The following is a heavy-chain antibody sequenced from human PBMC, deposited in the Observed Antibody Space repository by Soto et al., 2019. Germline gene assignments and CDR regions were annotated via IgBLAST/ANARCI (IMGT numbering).Heavy chain of an antibody. D-gene: IGHD6-19*01. J-gene: IGHJ6*02. CDR3: ARGPQWLTTGGYYYYYGMDV. V-gene: IGHV4-39*01. CDR1: FLSISSTSYY. Sequence: SDTLSLTCTVSFLSISSTSYYWGWIREPPGKGLEWIGSIYYSGSTYYNPSLKSRVTISVDTSKNQFSLKLSSVTAADTAVYYCARGPQWLTTGGYYYYYGMDVWGQGTTVT. CDR2: IYYSGST.